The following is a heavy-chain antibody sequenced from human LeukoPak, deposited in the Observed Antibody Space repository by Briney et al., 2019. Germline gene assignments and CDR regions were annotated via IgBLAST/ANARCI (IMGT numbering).Heavy chain of an antibody. J-gene: IGHJ5*02. V-gene: IGHV3-30*02. CDR1: GFTFSYYG. CDR3: AKDLMRDRWFGES. CDR2: VRYDGNDK. Sequence: PGGSLRLSCAASGFTFSYYGMYWVRQAPGKRLEWVAFVRYDGNDKYYADSVKDRFTISRDNFKNTLYLQMNSLTPEDTAVYYCAKDLMRDRWFGESWGQGTLVTVSS. D-gene: IGHD3-10*01.